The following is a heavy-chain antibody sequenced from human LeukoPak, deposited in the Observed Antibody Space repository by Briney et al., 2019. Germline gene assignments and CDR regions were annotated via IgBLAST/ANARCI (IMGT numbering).Heavy chain of an antibody. D-gene: IGHD6-13*01. CDR2: ISAYNGNT. J-gene: IGHJ3*02. Sequence: ASVKVSCKASGFTFTNYNMHWVRQAPGQRLEWMGWISAYNGNTNYAQKLQGRVTMTTDTSTSTAYMELRSLRSDDTAVYYCARGLIAAAGRGAFDIWGQGTMVTVSS. V-gene: IGHV1-18*01. CDR3: ARGLIAAAGRGAFDI. CDR1: GFTFTNYN.